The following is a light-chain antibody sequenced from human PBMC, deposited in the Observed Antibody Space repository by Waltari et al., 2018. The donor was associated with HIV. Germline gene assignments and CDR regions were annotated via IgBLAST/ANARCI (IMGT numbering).Light chain of an antibody. J-gene: IGKJ4*01. V-gene: IGKV1-39*01. Sequence: DIQMTQSPSSLSASVGDTVTITCRASQRIDTSLNWYQHKPGQAPQLLIDAAFNLQSGVPSMFTGGGLGTEFTLTINTLQVEDFATYYCQQSYKIPRTFGGGTKLEIK. CDR3: QQSYKIPRT. CDR1: QRIDTS. CDR2: AAF.